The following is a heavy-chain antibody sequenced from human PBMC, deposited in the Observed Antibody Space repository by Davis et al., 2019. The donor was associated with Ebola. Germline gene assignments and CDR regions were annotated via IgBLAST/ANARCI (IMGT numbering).Heavy chain of an antibody. CDR2: IWFDGSNK. V-gene: IGHV3-33*07. Sequence: GGSLRLSCAASGFTFGSFAMYWVRQAPGKGLEWVAVIWFDGSNKYYADSVKGRFTISRDNSKNTLYLQMNSLRAEDTDVYYCARGIYEVVVVITTTPLDYWGQGTLVTVSS. J-gene: IGHJ4*02. CDR3: ARGIYEVVVVITTTPLDY. CDR1: GFTFGSFA. D-gene: IGHD3-22*01.